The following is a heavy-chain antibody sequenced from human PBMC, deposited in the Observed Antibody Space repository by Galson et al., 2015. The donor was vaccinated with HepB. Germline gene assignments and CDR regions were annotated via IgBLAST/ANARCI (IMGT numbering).Heavy chain of an antibody. J-gene: IGHJ4*02. V-gene: IGHV4-59*01. CDR2: YYSGST. Sequence: ETLSLTCTVSGDSISSYYWSWIRQSPGKGLEWIGYYSGSTSYNPSLKSRVTTSVDTSKNQLSLKLSSVTAADTAMYYCARNGRGYSYDYWGQGTLVTVSS. D-gene: IGHD5-18*01. CDR3: ARNGRGYSYDY. CDR1: GDSISSYY.